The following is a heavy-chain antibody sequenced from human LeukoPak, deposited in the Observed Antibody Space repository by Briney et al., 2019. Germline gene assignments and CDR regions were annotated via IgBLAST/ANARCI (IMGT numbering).Heavy chain of an antibody. D-gene: IGHD6-19*01. J-gene: IGHJ4*02. Sequence: SETLSLSCAVYCGSFRGYYWCLIRQPPGKGLECIGVSHHSGSTNYTPSLKSRVTISVDTSKNQFSLKLSSVTAADTAVYYCARSRVVAGRKRGCYFDYWGQGTLVTVSS. CDR3: ARSRVVAGRKRGCYFDY. CDR2: SHHSGST. CDR1: CGSFRGYY. V-gene: IGHV4-34*01.